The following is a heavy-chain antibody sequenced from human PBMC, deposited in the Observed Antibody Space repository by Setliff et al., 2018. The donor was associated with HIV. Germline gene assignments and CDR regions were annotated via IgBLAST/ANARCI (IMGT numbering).Heavy chain of an antibody. Sequence: ASVKVSCKPSGYIFTHYALSWVRQAPGQGLEWMGWISTNNGATKISQKFRGRVTMTRDTSVNTAFMELSNLISDDTAVFYCARDYRTTDILSSGYMDVWGKGTTVTVSS. J-gene: IGHJ6*03. CDR3: ARDYRTTDILSSGYMDV. D-gene: IGHD3-9*01. CDR2: ISTNNGAT. V-gene: IGHV1-2*02. CDR1: GYIFTHYA.